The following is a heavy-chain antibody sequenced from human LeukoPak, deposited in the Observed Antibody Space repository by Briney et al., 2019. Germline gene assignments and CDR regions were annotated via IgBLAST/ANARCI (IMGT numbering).Heavy chain of an antibody. V-gene: IGHV4-39*01. CDR3: ASAPKVGGPFPHLYYMDV. CDR2: IYYSGST. D-gene: IGHD2-15*01. Sequence: SETLSLTCTVSGGSISSSSYYWGWIRQPPGKGLEWIGSIYYSGSTYYNPSLKSRVTISVDTSKNQFSLKLSSVTAADTAVYYCASAPKVGGPFPHLYYMDVWGKGTTVTVSS. CDR1: GGSISSSSYY. J-gene: IGHJ6*03.